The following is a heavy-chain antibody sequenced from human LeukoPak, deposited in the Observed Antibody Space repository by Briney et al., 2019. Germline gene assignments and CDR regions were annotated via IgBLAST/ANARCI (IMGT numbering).Heavy chain of an antibody. J-gene: IGHJ6*02. CDR2: ISGSGGST. Sequence: GGSLRLSCAASGFTFSIYAMSWVRQAPGKGLEWVSAISGSGGSTYYADSVKGRFTISRDNSKNTLYLQMNSLRAEDTAVYYCAKAAYDSSGYYYYYGMDVWGQGTTVTVSS. V-gene: IGHV3-23*01. CDR3: AKAAYDSSGYYYYYGMDV. D-gene: IGHD3-22*01. CDR1: GFTFSIYA.